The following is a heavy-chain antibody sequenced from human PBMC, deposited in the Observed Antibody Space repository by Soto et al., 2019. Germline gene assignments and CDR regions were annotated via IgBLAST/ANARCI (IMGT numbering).Heavy chain of an antibody. CDR3: ARGSQLERDALDI. Sequence: QVQLQESGPGLVKPSQTLSLTCSVSGVSINSGGYYWSWIRHHPGKGLEWIGYIYYTGHTFYNASLKSRVAMSSDTSNNQSSLKLSSVTAADTAVYYCARGSQLERDALDIWGQGTMVTVSS. V-gene: IGHV4-31*03. D-gene: IGHD1-1*01. CDR1: GVSINSGGYY. J-gene: IGHJ3*02. CDR2: IYYTGHT.